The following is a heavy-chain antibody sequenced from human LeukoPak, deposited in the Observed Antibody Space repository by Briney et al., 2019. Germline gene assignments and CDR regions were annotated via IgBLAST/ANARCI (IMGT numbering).Heavy chain of an antibody. V-gene: IGHV5-51*01. CDR2: LYPGDSET. Sequence: GESLQISCKGSGYSFVNYWIGWVRQMPGKGLEWMGILYPGDSETRYSPSFQGQVTISVDKSISTAFLQWSSPKASDTAIYYCARATGDDGYFDYWGQGTLVTVSS. CDR1: GYSFVNYW. J-gene: IGHJ4*02. CDR3: ARATGDDGYFDY.